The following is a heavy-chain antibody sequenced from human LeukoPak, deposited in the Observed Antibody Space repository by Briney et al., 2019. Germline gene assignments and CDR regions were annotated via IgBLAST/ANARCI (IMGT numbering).Heavy chain of an antibody. Sequence: ASVKVSCKASGYTFISYAMHWVRQAPGQRLEWMGWINAGNGNTKFSQKFQGRVTITRDTSASTAYMELSSLRSEDTAVYYCARDRVFGSGLPAYYYGMDVWGQGTTVTVSS. V-gene: IGHV1-3*01. CDR2: INAGNGNT. CDR3: ARDRVFGSGLPAYYYGMDV. D-gene: IGHD6-19*01. CDR1: GYTFISYA. J-gene: IGHJ6*02.